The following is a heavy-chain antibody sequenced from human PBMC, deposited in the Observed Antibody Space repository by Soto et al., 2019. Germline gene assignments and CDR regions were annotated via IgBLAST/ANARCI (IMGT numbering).Heavy chain of an antibody. Sequence: QVQLVQSGAEVKKPGASVKVSCKASGYTFTSYAMHWVRQAPGQRLEWMGWINAGNGNTKYSQKFQGRVTITRDTAASTAYMELSSLRSEDTAVYYCARGRITMVRGVILPYGMDVWGQGTTVTVSS. CDR1: GYTFTSYA. J-gene: IGHJ6*02. CDR3: ARGRITMVRGVILPYGMDV. CDR2: INAGNGNT. D-gene: IGHD3-10*01. V-gene: IGHV1-3*01.